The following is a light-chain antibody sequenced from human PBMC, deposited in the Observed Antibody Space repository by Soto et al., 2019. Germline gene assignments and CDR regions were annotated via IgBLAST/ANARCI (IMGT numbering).Light chain of an antibody. J-gene: IGKJ2*01. V-gene: IGKV3-15*01. CDR2: GAT. CDR1: QSVSSN. Sequence: EIVMTQSPATLSVSPGERATLSCRASQSVSSNLAWYQQKPDQAPRLLIYGATTRATGIPARFSGSGSGTEFTLIISSLQSEDSAVYYCQQYNNWYTFGQGTKVDIK. CDR3: QQYNNWYT.